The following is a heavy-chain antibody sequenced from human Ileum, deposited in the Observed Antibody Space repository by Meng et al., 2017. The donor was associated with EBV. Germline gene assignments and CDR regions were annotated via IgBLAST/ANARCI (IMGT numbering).Heavy chain of an antibody. V-gene: IGHV4-4*02. CDR2: IYHSGST. CDR3: ARVGQWLPIDY. Sequence: GELQEWGPGLVKPSGTLPLTCVVSGGSISSSNWWRWLRHPPGKGLEWIGEIYHSGSTNYNPSLNSRVTIAVDKSKNQFPLNLCSVAAADTAVYYCARVGQWLPIDYWGQGTLVTVSS. J-gene: IGHJ4*02. D-gene: IGHD6-19*01. CDR1: GGSISSSNW.